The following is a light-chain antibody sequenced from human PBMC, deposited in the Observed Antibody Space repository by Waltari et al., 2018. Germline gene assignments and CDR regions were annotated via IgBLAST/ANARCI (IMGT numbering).Light chain of an antibody. J-gene: IGLJ3*02. V-gene: IGLV1-47*01. Sequence: QSVLTQPPSASGTPGQRAPIPGPGGRPNTAGNYLSWYQQVPGTAPILLIFRNNQRPSGVADRFSGSKSGTSASLAISGLRSEDEADYYCAAWDDSLSGWVFGAGTKLTV. CDR1: RPNTAGNY. CDR2: RNN. CDR3: AAWDDSLSGWV.